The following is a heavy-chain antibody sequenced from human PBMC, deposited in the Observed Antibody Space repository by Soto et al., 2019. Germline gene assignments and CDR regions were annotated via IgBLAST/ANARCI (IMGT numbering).Heavy chain of an antibody. CDR3: ARGRASGSYYLLDY. Sequence: ASVKVSCKASGNTFTSYDINWVRQATGHRLEWMGWLNPNSGNIGYAQKFQGRVTMTRDTAIRTAYMEVSRLSSHDTAVHYCARGRASGSYYLLDYWGQGTLVTVSS. V-gene: IGHV1-8*01. CDR1: GNTFTSYD. J-gene: IGHJ4*02. D-gene: IGHD3-10*01. CDR2: LNPNSGNI.